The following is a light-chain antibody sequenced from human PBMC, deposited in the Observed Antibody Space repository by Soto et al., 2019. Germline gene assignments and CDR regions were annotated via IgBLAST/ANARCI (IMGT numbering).Light chain of an antibody. Sequence: QSVLTQPPSVSGTPGQRVTISCSGGSSNIGTYTVNWYQQVPGTAPRLLIYSNSLRPSGVPDRVSGSKSGTSASLAISGLQSDDEAVYYCAAWDDSLNGVFGTGTKLTVL. CDR3: AAWDDSLNGV. J-gene: IGLJ1*01. CDR2: SNS. CDR1: SSNIGTYT. V-gene: IGLV1-44*01.